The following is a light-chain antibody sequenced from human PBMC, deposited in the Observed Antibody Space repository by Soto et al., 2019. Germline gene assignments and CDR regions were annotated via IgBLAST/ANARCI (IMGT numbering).Light chain of an antibody. Sequence: EIVLTQSPGTLSLSPGERATLSCRASQSVSSSYLAWYQQKPGQAPRLFIYGASRRATAIPDRFSGSGSGTDFTLTISRLEPEDFAVYYCQHYGSSPTFGQGTKLEIK. CDR1: QSVSSSY. CDR2: GAS. J-gene: IGKJ2*01. CDR3: QHYGSSPT. V-gene: IGKV3-20*01.